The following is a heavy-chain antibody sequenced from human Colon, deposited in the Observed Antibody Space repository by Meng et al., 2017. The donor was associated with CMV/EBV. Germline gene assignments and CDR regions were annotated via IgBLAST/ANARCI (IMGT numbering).Heavy chain of an antibody. V-gene: IGHV3-66*01. CDR1: GFTVSTSY. D-gene: IGHD1-26*01. CDR3: ARDGRGGDLGWFHYYGMDV. CDR2: IYSGGPT. Sequence: SCAASGFTVSTSYMSWVRQTPGKGLEWVALIYSGGPTAHADSVKGRFTISRDNAKNSLFLQMNSLRAEDTAVYYCARDGRGGDLGWFHYYGMDVWGQGTTVTVSS. J-gene: IGHJ6*02.